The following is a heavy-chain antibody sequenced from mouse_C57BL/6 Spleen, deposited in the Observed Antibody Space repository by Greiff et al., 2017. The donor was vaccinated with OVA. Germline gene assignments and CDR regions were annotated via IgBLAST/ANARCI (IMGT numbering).Heavy chain of an antibody. CDR1: GYTFTDYN. J-gene: IGHJ3*01. Sequence: VQLQQSGPELVKPGASVKIPCKASGYTFTDYNMDWVKQSHGKSLEWIGDINPNNSGTIYNQKFKGKATLTVDKSSSTSYMELRSLTSEDTAVYYCARGYYSNYVAWFAYWGQGTLVTVSA. V-gene: IGHV1-18*01. CDR3: ARGYYSNYVAWFAY. D-gene: IGHD2-5*01. CDR2: INPNNSGT.